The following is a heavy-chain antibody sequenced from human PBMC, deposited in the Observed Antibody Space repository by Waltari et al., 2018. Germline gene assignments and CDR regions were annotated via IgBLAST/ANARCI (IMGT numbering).Heavy chain of an antibody. CDR3: VTGLTTVTAKDYFDH. Sequence: EVQLVESGGGSVQPGGSLRLSCAASGMTFSNYWMNWVRQAPGKGRELVANIKQDGSEKNYVDSGEGRFSISRDNAQNSLYLQMNSLRAEDTAIYYCVTGLTTVTAKDYFDHWGQGALVTVSS. V-gene: IGHV3-7*01. CDR1: GMTFSNYW. J-gene: IGHJ4*02. CDR2: IKQDGSEK. D-gene: IGHD4-17*01.